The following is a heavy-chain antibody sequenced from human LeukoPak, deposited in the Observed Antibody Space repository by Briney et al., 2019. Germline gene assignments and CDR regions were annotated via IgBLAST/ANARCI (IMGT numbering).Heavy chain of an antibody. J-gene: IGHJ3*02. Sequence: PGGSLRLSCAASGFTFSNLAMHWVRQAPGKGLEWVAVISYDGSNKYYADSVKGRFSISGDSSKNTLYLQMNSLRAEDTAVYYCAKDVSGYGAFDIWGQGTMVTVSS. CDR1: GFTFSNLA. CDR2: ISYDGSNK. CDR3: AKDVSGYGAFDI. D-gene: IGHD5-18*01. V-gene: IGHV3-30-3*01.